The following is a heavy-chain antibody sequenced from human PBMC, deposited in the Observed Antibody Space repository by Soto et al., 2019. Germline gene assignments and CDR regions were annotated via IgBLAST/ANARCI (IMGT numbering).Heavy chain of an antibody. V-gene: IGHV1-69*08. CDR1: GGTSTIYT. CDR3: ATDKYGAGRVGVHS. Sequence: QVQLVQSGAEVKKPGASLRVSCETSGGTSTIYTITWVRQAPGQGLQWMGRIVPTLRITNYAQEFQGRLTITADSSTSTAHIELTSLPSEDTAVYYCATDKYGAGRVGVHSWGQGTLVTVSS. J-gene: IGHJ5*02. CDR2: IVPTLRIT. D-gene: IGHD1-26*01.